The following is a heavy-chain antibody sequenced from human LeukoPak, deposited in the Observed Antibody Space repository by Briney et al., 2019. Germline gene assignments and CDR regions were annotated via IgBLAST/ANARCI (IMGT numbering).Heavy chain of an antibody. CDR2: IYPGDSDT. J-gene: IGHJ6*03. CDR1: GYSFTSYW. D-gene: IGHD5-18*01. V-gene: IGHV5-51*01. CDR3: ARPVLRTAMVGPTRMNYYYYMDV. Sequence: GESLKISCKGSGYSFTSYWIGWVRQMPGKGLEWMGIIYPGDSDTRYSPSFQGQVTISADKSISTAYLQWSSLKASDTAMYYCARPVLRTAMVGPTRMNYYYYMDVWGKGTTVTVSS.